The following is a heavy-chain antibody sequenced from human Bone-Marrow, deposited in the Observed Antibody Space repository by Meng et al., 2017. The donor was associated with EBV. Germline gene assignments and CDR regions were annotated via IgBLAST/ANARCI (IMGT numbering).Heavy chain of an antibody. D-gene: IGHD5-12*01. CDR3: ARGGGYSGYDDDY. CDR1: GFTFSSYS. V-gene: IGHV3-21*01. CDR2: ISSSSSYI. Sequence: EVQLVESGGGLVKPGGSVRLSCAASGFTFSSYSMNWVRQAPGKGLEWVSSISSSSSYIYYADSVKGRFTISRDNAKNSLYLQMNSLRAEDTAVYYCARGGGYSGYDDDYWGQGTLVNVSS. J-gene: IGHJ4*02.